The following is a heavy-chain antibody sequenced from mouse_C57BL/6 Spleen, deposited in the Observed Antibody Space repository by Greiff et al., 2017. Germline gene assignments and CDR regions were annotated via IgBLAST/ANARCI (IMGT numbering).Heavy chain of an antibody. Sequence: EVQRVESGGGLVKPGGSLKLSCAASGFTFSSYAMSWVRQTPEKRLEWVATISDGGSYTYYPDNVKGRFTISRDNAKNNLYLQMSHLKSEDTAMYYCAREGYYGSLYYFDYWGQGTTLTVSS. CDR2: ISDGGSYT. CDR3: AREGYYGSLYYFDY. J-gene: IGHJ2*01. CDR1: GFTFSSYA. D-gene: IGHD1-1*01. V-gene: IGHV5-4*01.